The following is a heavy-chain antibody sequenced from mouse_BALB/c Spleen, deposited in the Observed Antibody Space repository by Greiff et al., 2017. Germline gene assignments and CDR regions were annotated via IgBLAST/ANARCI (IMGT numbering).Heavy chain of an antibody. CDR2: ISSGGST. Sequence: EVQRVESGGGLVKPGGSLKLSCAASGFTFSSYAMSWVRQTPEKRLEWVASISSGGSTYYPDSVKGRFTISRDNARNILYLQMSSLRSEDTAMYYCARADYSFAYWGQGTLVTVSA. J-gene: IGHJ3*01. CDR3: ARADYSFAY. CDR1: GFTFSSYA. V-gene: IGHV5-6-5*01. D-gene: IGHD2-4*01.